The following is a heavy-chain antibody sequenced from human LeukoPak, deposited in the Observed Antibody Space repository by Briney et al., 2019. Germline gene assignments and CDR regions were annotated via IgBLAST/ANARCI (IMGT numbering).Heavy chain of an antibody. Sequence: PGGSLRLSCAASGFTFNTYEMNWVRQSPGKGLEWVSYISSSGNTIYYTDSVEGRFSISRNNAKNSLYLQMDSLKAEDTAVYYCARGRFYSYTYYFDYWGQGTLVTVSS. CDR2: ISSSGNTI. J-gene: IGHJ4*02. CDR1: GFTFNTYE. V-gene: IGHV3-48*03. D-gene: IGHD5-18*01. CDR3: ARGRFYSYTYYFDY.